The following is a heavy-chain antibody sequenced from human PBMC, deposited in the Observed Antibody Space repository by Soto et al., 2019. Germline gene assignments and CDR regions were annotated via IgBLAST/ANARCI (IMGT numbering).Heavy chain of an antibody. CDR1: GYSFTNYL. D-gene: IGHD3-9*01. CDR3: ARAYYDILTGYYDAFDI. Sequence: ESLKISCKGSGYSFTNYLIGWVRQMPGKDLEWIGIIYPEDSETRYSPSFQGQVTISADKSISTAYLQWSSLKASDTAMYYCARAYYDILTGYYDAFDIWGQGTMVTVSS. CDR2: IYPEDSET. V-gene: IGHV5-51*01. J-gene: IGHJ3*02.